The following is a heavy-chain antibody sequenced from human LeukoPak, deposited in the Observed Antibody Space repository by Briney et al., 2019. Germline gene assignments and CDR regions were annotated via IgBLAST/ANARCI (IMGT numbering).Heavy chain of an antibody. CDR1: GASIISDTYY. CDR3: GRDGVDYDFWNGYYP. J-gene: IGHJ5*02. V-gene: IGHV4-39*07. Sequence: PSETLSLTCTVSGASIISDTYYWGWIRQPPGKGLEWIGSIYYSGSTYYNPSLKSRVTISVDTSKNQFSLKLSSVTAADTAVYYCGRDGVDYDFWNGYYPWGQGTLVTVSS. CDR2: IYYSGST. D-gene: IGHD3-3*01.